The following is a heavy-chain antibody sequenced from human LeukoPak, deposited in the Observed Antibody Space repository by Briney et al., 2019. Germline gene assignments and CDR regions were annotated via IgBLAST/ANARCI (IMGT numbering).Heavy chain of an antibody. CDR3: ARGNPIAVAGPSDY. J-gene: IGHJ4*02. D-gene: IGHD6-19*01. CDR1: GFTFSSYE. CDR2: ISSSGSTI. V-gene: IGHV3-48*03. Sequence: PGGSLRLSCAASGFTFSSYEMNWVRQAPGKGLEWVSYISSSGSTIYYADSVKGRFTISRDNAKNSLYLQMNSLRAEDTVVYYCARGNPIAVAGPSDYWGQGTLVTVSS.